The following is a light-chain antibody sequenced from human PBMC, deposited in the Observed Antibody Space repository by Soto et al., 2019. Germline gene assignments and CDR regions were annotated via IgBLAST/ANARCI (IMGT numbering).Light chain of an antibody. V-gene: IGKV3-20*01. Sequence: EIVLTQSPGTLSLSPGDRATLSCRASQSVSSSYLAWYQQKPGQAPGLLIYGASSRATGIPDRFSGSGSGKDFTLTISRLEPEDFAVYYCQQYNKWPQVNFGPGTKADI. J-gene: IGKJ3*01. CDR3: QQYNKWPQVN. CDR2: GAS. CDR1: QSVSSSY.